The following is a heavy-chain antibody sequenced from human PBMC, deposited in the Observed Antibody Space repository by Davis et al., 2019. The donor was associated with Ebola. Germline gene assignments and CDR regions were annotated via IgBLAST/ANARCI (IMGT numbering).Heavy chain of an antibody. Sequence: GESLKISCAAIAFNFGSYGMHWVRQAPGKGLEWVASMSYHESHTSYIDSVKGRFTVSRDNSKNTLYLQMNSLRPEDTAVYFCAKEYCPNSGPYCTYFEVWGQGTQVTVSS. V-gene: IGHV3-30*18. D-gene: IGHD3-10*01. J-gene: IGHJ4*02. CDR2: MSYHESHT. CDR3: AKEYCPNSGPYCTYFEV. CDR1: AFNFGSYG.